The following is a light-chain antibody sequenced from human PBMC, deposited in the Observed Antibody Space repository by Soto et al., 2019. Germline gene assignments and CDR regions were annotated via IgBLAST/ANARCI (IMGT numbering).Light chain of an antibody. CDR1: QSVGSN. J-gene: IGKJ1*01. CDR2: GAS. Sequence: EIVMTQSPATLSVSPGERVTISCRARQSVGSNLAWYQQKPGQAPRLLIYGASTRASGIPDRFSGSGSGTDFPLIFSRQAPEDFAVYYCEYYGCSITFGQGTKVDIK. V-gene: IGKV3-20*01. CDR3: EYYGCSIT.